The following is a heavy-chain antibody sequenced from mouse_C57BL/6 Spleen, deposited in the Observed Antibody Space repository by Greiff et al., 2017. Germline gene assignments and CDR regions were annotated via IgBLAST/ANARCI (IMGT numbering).Heavy chain of an antibody. CDR1: GYTFTSYW. D-gene: IGHD1-1*02. Sequence: QVQLQQPGAELVKPGASVKLSCKASGYTFTSYWMHWVKQRPGQGLEWIGMIHPNSGSTNYNEKFKSKATLTVDKSSSTAYMQLSSLTSEDSAVYYCARLFYYGGFDYWGQGTTLTVAS. CDR3: ARLFYYGGFDY. J-gene: IGHJ2*01. CDR2: IHPNSGST. V-gene: IGHV1-64*01.